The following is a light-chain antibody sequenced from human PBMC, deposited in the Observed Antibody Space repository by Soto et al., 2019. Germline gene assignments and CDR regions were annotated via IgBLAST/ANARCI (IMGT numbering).Light chain of an antibody. V-gene: IGKV1-5*01. Sequence: DVHLTQSPSTLSASVGERVTITSRAIQTISRWLAWYQQKPGKAPKLLIYDVSSLESGVPGRFSGSGSGTEFTLTISSLQPDDFATYYCQQYNSYSLLTFGGGTKVDIK. CDR3: QQYNSYSLLT. CDR1: QTISRW. CDR2: DVS. J-gene: IGKJ4*01.